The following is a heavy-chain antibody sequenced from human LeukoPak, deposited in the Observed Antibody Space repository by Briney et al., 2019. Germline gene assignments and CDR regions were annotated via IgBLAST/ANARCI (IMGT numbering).Heavy chain of an antibody. CDR3: AKDHNYKIYGSGLH. CDR1: GFTFDDYA. CDR2: ISWNSGSI. Sequence: GGSLRLSCAASGFTFDDYAMHWVRQAPGKGLEWVSGISWNSGSIGYADSVKGRFTISRDNAKNSLYLQMNSLRAEDTAVYYCAKDHNYKIYGSGLHWGQGTLVTVSS. D-gene: IGHD3-10*01. V-gene: IGHV3-9*01. J-gene: IGHJ4*02.